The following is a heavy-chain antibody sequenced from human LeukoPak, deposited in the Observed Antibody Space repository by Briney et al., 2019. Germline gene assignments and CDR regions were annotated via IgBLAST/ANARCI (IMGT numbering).Heavy chain of an antibody. V-gene: IGHV3-20*04. CDR1: GFTFDDYG. Sequence: PGGSLRLSCAASGFTFDDYGMSWVRQAPGKGLEWVSGINWNGGSTGYADSVKGRFTISRDNAKNSLYLQMNSLRAEDTALYYCAKFKIRGGATTPFDYWGQGTLVTVSS. J-gene: IGHJ4*02. D-gene: IGHD1-26*01. CDR2: INWNGGST. CDR3: AKFKIRGGATTPFDY.